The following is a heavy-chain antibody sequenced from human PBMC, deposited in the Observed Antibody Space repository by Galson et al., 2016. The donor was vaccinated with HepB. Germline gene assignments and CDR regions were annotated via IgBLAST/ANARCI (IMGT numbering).Heavy chain of an antibody. CDR3: VQGSTAPAV. D-gene: IGHD2-2*01. J-gene: IGHJ6*04. V-gene: IGHV3-23*01. CDR1: GFTFSSYA. CDR2: ISGSGGST. Sequence: SLRLSCAASGFTFSSYAMSWVRQAPGKGLEWVSAISGSGGSTYYADSVKGRFTISRDNFKNTLSLQMNSLTADDTAIYYCVQGSTAPAVWGKGTTVTVSS.